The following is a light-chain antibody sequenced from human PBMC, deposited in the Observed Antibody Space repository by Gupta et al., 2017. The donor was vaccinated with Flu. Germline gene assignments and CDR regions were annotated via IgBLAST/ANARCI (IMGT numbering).Light chain of an antibody. CDR1: QRVSSN. V-gene: IGKV1-39*01. Sequence: PSSLSASVGDRVTITCRASQRVSSNLHWYQHKTGKAPNLLIFGASDGKSGVPSRFSGSGSGTDFTLTISRLQPEDFASYYCQQSDSTRFTFGPGTKVDI. CDR3: QQSDSTRFT. CDR2: GAS. J-gene: IGKJ3*01.